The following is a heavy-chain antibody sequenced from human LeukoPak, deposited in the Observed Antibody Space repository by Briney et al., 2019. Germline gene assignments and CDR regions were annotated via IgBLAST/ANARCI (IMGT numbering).Heavy chain of an antibody. CDR3: AKAIDQEFDY. V-gene: IGHV3-23*01. Sequence: GGSLRCSAAASGFTFSSYAMSWVRQAPGKGLEWVSAISGSGGSTYYADSVKGRFTISRDNSKNTLYLQMNSLRAEDTAVYYCAKAIDQEFDYWGQGTLVTVSS. J-gene: IGHJ4*02. CDR1: GFTFSSYA. CDR2: ISGSGGST.